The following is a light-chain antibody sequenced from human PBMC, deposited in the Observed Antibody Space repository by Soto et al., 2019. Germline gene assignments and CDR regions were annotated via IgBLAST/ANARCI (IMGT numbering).Light chain of an antibody. J-gene: IGKJ4*01. CDR1: QSIASKS. CDR2: AAF. Sequence: ENVLTQSPGTLSLSPGERVTLSCRASQSIASKSLVWHQQKPGQAPRLLIYAAFRRSIGIAGRFSGSGSGTDFTLTISSLEDEYFALYYSQQYGGSHLTFGRGTRVQIK. V-gene: IGKV3-20*01. CDR3: QQYGGSHLT.